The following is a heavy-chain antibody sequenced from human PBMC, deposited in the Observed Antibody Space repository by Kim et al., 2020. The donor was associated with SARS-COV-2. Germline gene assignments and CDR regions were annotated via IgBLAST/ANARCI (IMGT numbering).Heavy chain of an antibody. V-gene: IGHV3-23*01. J-gene: IGHJ3*02. D-gene: IGHD3-22*01. CDR3: AKVKTPRFSSGYDHDAFDI. Sequence: GRFTSARDNSKNTLYLQMNSLRAEDTAVYYCAKVKTPRFSSGYDHDAFDIWGQGTMVTVSS.